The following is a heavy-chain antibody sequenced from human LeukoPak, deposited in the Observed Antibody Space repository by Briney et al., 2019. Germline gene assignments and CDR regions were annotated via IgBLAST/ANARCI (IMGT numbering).Heavy chain of an antibody. J-gene: IGHJ3*02. V-gene: IGHV3-7*01. CDR3: ARVLYNWNDVDDAFDI. Sequence: AGGSLRLSCAASGFTFSSYWMSWVRQAPGKGLEWVANIKQDGSEKYYVDSVKGRFTISRDNAKNSLYLQMNSLRAEDTAVYYCARVLYNWNDVDDAFDIWGQGTMVTVSS. CDR2: IKQDGSEK. D-gene: IGHD1-1*01. CDR1: GFTFSSYW.